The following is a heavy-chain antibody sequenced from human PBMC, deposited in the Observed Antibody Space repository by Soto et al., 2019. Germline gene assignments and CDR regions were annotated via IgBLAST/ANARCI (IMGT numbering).Heavy chain of an antibody. CDR2: ISYDGSNK. CDR1: GCTFSNYA. V-gene: IGHV3-30-3*01. Sequence: HPGGSLRLSWAAGGCTFSNYAMHWGRQAPGKGLEWVAVISYDGSNKYYADSVKGRLTISRDNSKNTLYLKMNSLRAEDTAVYYCASDSDRVYGGFDYWGQGALVTVSS. J-gene: IGHJ4*02. D-gene: IGHD5-12*01. CDR3: ASDSDRVYGGFDY.